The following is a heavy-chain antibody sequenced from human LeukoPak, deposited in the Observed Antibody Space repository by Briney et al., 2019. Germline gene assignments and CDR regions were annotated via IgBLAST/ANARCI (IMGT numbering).Heavy chain of an antibody. CDR1: GFSVSDNY. Sequence: GGSLRLSCAVSGFSVSDNYVSWVRRAPGKGLQWVSIIYPNTSTYNAASVKGRFTISRDNSKNTIYLEIDSLTAEDTAVYYCARTNPVYGDYDYWGLGTLVTVYS. CDR3: ARTNPVYGDYDY. V-gene: IGHV3-53*01. CDR2: IYPNTST. D-gene: IGHD4-17*01. J-gene: IGHJ4*02.